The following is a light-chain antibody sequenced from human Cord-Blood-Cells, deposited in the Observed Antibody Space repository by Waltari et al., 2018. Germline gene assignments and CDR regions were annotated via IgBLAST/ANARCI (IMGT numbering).Light chain of an antibody. J-gene: IGKJ1*01. V-gene: IGKV4-1*01. CDR3: QQYYSTPPT. Sequence: DIVMTQAPDSLAVSLGERATLTCKSSQSVLYSSNNKNYLAWYQQKPGQPPKLRIYWASTRESGVPDRFSGSGSGTDFTLTISRLQAEDVAVYYCQQYYSTPPTFGQGTKVEIK. CDR1: QSVLYSSNNKNY. CDR2: WAS.